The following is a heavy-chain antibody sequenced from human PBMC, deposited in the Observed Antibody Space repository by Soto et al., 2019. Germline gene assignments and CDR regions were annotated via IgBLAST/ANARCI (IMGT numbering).Heavy chain of an antibody. CDR1: GYTLTELP. J-gene: IGHJ4*02. V-gene: IGHV1-24*01. CDR2: FDPEDGET. CDR3: ATAKRWPQSNFDY. Sequence: ASVKVSCKVSGYTLTELPMHWVRQAPGKGLESMGGFDPEDGETIYAQKFQGRVTMTEDTSTDTAYMELSSLRSEDTAVYYCATAKRWPQSNFDYWGQGTLVTVSS.